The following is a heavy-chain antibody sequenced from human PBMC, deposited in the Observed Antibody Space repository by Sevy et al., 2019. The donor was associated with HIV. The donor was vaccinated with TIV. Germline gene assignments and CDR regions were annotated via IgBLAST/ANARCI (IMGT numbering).Heavy chain of an antibody. CDR3: ARGGAYYDILTGYHYDY. CDR1: GFTFSSYA. V-gene: IGHV3-30-3*01. CDR2: ISYDGSNK. Sequence: GGSLRLSCAASGFTFSSYATHWVRQAPGKGLEWVAVISYDGSNKYYADSVKGRFTISRDNSKNKLYLQMNSLGAEDTAVYYCARGGAYYDILTGYHYDYWGQGTLVTVSS. J-gene: IGHJ4*02. D-gene: IGHD3-9*01.